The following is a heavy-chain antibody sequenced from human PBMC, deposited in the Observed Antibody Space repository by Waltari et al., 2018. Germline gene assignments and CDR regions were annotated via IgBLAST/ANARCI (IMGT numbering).Heavy chain of an antibody. D-gene: IGHD1-26*01. Sequence: QVQLVQSGAEVKKPGSSVKVSCKASGGTFSSYAISWVRQAPGQGLDWMGGIIPIFGKANYAQKFHGRVTITADESTSTAYMELSSLRSEDTAVYYCARDHTLYSGRMGVDYWGQGTLVTVSS. CDR2: IIPIFGKA. CDR3: ARDHTLYSGRMGVDY. J-gene: IGHJ4*02. V-gene: IGHV1-69*01. CDR1: GGTFSSYA.